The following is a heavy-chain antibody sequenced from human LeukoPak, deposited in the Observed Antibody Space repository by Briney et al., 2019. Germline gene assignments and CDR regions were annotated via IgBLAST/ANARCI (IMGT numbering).Heavy chain of an antibody. CDR1: GGSISSGSYY. Sequence: SETLSLTCTVSGGSISSGSYYWSWIRQPDGKGLEWIGRIYTSGSTNYNPSLKSRVTISVDTSKNQFSLKLSSVTAADTAVYYCAREAPIAVADDNWFDPWGQGTLVTVSS. J-gene: IGHJ5*02. V-gene: IGHV4-61*02. CDR3: AREAPIAVADDNWFDP. D-gene: IGHD6-19*01. CDR2: IYTSGST.